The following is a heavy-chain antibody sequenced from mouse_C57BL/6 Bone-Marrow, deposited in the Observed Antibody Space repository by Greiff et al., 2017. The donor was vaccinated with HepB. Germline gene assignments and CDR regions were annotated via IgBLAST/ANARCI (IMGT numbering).Heavy chain of an antibody. CDR3: ARWEDV. J-gene: IGHJ1*03. CDR1: GYTFASYW. CDR2: FDPTNGGT. Sequence: QVQLQQPGAELVKPGASVKLSCKASGYTFASYWMHWVKQRPGRGFEWIGRFDPTNGGTEYNEKFKSKATLTVDKPSSTAYMQLSSLTSEDSAVYCCARWEDVWGTGTTVTVSS. V-gene: IGHV1-72*01. D-gene: IGHD4-1*01.